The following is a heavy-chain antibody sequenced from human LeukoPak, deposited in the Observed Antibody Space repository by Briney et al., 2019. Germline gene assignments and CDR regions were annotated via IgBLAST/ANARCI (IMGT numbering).Heavy chain of an antibody. J-gene: IGHJ6*03. D-gene: IGHD3-10*01. V-gene: IGHV4-34*01. CDR3: ARYAPLWVLTYYYYYMDV. Sequence: PSETLSLNCAVYGGSFSGYYWSWLRQPPGKGLEWIGEINNSGSTNYNPSLKSRVTISVDTSKDQFSLKLSSVTAADTAVYYCARYAPLWVLTYYYYYMDVWGKGTTVTVSS. CDR1: GGSFSGYY. CDR2: INNSGST.